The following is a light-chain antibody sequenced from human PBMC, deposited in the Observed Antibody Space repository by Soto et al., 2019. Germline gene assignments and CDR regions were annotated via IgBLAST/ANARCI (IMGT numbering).Light chain of an antibody. CDR3: LQNHDYPRT. Sequence: AIQMTQSPSYLSASVGDRVSIACRASQAIENNLGWFQQKPGKAPKLLIYAAPTLHTGVPSRFSGSGSGTDFTLTISSLQPEDFAVYYCLQNHDYPRTFGQGTKLEIK. V-gene: IGKV1-6*01. CDR1: QAIENN. CDR2: AAP. J-gene: IGKJ2*01.